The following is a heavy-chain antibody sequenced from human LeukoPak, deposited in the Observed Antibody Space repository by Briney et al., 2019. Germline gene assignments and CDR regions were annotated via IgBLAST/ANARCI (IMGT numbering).Heavy chain of an antibody. CDR3: ARAYSVVQEDAFDI. CDR1: GGSISSGGYY. J-gene: IGHJ3*02. Sequence: SETLSLTCTVSGGSISSGGYYWSWIRQPPGKGLEWIGYIYHSGSTYYNPSLKSRVTISVDRSKNQFSLKLSSVTAADTAVYYCARAYSVVQEDAFDIWGQGTMVTVSS. D-gene: IGHD4-23*01. CDR2: IYHSGST. V-gene: IGHV4-30-2*01.